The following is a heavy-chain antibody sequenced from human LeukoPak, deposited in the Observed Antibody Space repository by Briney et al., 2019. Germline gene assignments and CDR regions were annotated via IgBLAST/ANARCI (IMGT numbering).Heavy chain of an antibody. CDR2: INHSGYT. J-gene: IGHJ5*02. CDR1: GGSLSGSF. V-gene: IGHV4-34*01. Sequence: SETLSLTCAVSGGSLSGSFWSWIRQPRGKGLEWIGEINHSGYTNYKPSLKSRVTISVDTSKNQLSLNLTSVTAADTAFYYSAKTRAGYIVAWGQGSLVTVSS. D-gene: IGHD5-24*01. CDR3: AKTRAGYIVA.